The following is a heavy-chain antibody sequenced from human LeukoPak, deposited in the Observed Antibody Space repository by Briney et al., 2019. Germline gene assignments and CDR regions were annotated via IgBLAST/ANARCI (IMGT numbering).Heavy chain of an antibody. Sequence: SVKVSCKASGYTFTSYYMHWVRQAPGQGLEWMGGIIPIFGTANYAQKFQGRVTITADESTSTAYMELSSLRSEDTAVYYCARLDGPFDYWGQGTLVTVSS. CDR1: GYTFTSYY. CDR3: ARLDGPFDY. CDR2: IIPIFGTA. V-gene: IGHV1-69*13. J-gene: IGHJ4*02.